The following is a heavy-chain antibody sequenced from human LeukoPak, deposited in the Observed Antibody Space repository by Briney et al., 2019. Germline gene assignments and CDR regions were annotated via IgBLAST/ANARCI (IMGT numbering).Heavy chain of an antibody. CDR3: ARGFVFFGSGSYLGAFDI. CDR1: GFTFSSYW. CDR2: INSDGSST. D-gene: IGHD3-10*01. V-gene: IGHV3-74*01. Sequence: GGSLRLSCAASGFTFSSYWMHWVRQAPGKGLVWVSRINSDGSSTSYADSVKGRFTIFRDNAKNTLYLQMNSLRAEDTAVYYCARGFVFFGSGSYLGAFDIWGQGTMVTVSS. J-gene: IGHJ3*02.